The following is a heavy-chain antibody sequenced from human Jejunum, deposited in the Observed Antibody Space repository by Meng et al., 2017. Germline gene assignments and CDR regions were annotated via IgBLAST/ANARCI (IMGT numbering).Heavy chain of an antibody. CDR1: GFTFSGSG. CDR2: IRSKAKSYAT. Sequence: GESLKISCAASGFTFSGSGMHWVRQASGKGLEWVGRIRSKAKSYATEYAESVKGRFTIARDDSKNTAYLHVNSLKTEDTAVYYCTRQAAGNDDYYYYGLDVWGQGTMVTVSS. D-gene: IGHD6-13*01. V-gene: IGHV3-73*01. CDR3: TRQAAGNDDYYYYGLDV. J-gene: IGHJ6*02.